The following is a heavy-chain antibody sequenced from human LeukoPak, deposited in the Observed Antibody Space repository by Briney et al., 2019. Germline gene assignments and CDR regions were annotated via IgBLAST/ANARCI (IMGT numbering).Heavy chain of an antibody. V-gene: IGHV4-59*01. J-gene: IGHJ4*02. CDR2: VYYSGST. Sequence: SETLSLTCSISSGSISTYYWRWIREPPGKGLEWIGYVYYSGSTTYNPSLQSRVTMSADTSKNKFSLKLSSVTAADTAVYYCAGSDGYNSFDFWGQGTLVTVSS. CDR3: AGSDGYNSFDF. D-gene: IGHD5-24*01. CDR1: SGSISTYY.